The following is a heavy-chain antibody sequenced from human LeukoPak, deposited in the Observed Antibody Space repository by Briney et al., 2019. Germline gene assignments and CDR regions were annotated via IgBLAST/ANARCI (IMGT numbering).Heavy chain of an antibody. CDR2: IIPIFGTA. V-gene: IGHV1-69*05. Sequence: SVKVSCKASAGTFSSYAISWVRQAPCQGLDLMGGIIPIFGTANYAQKFQGRVTITTDDSTSTAYMVLSSLRSEDTAVYYCARLGGTTATPFDYWGQGTLVTVSS. J-gene: IGHJ4*02. D-gene: IGHD4-17*01. CDR3: ARLGGTTATPFDY. CDR1: AGTFSSYA.